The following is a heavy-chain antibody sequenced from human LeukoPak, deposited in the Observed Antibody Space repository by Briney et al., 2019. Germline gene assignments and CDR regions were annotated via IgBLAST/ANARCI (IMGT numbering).Heavy chain of an antibody. Sequence: PSETLSLTCTISRGSISTYYWSWIRQTPGTTLEWIGNIHYTGRTRYNPSPESRVTMSLDTPKNEFSLRLTSMTAADSAVYYCARGRPDPQNSDYWDYWGQGILVTVSS. CDR1: RGSISTYY. CDR3: ARGRPDPQNSDYWDY. CDR2: IHYTGRT. V-gene: IGHV4-59*13. J-gene: IGHJ4*02. D-gene: IGHD3-22*01.